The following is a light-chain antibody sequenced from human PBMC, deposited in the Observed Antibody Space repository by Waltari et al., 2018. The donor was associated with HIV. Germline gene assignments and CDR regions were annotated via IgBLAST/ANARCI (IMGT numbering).Light chain of an antibody. CDR1: SSHIGTNY. V-gene: IGLV1-51*01. CDR2: DNN. CDR3: GTWDTSLSAGV. J-gene: IGLJ3*02. Sequence: QSVLTQPPSVSAAPGHTVVISCSGGSSHIGTNYVSWFQQLPRTAPKFIIYDNNKRPSGIPDRFSGSRSGTSATLSITGLQSGDEADYYCGTWDTSLSAGVFGGGTKVTVL.